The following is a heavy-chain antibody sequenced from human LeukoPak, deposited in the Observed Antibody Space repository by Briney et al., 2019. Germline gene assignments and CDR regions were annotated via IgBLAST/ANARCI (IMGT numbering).Heavy chain of an antibody. D-gene: IGHD6-13*01. CDR2: ISGSGGST. J-gene: IGHJ6*02. CDR1: GFTFSSYA. Sequence: GGSLRLSCAASGFTFSSYAMSWVRQAPGKGLEWVSAISGSGGSTYYADSVKGRFTISRDNSKNTLYLQMNSLRAEDTAVYYCASIADGSWSYGAAAGTDHYYGMDVWGQGTTVTVSS. V-gene: IGHV3-23*01. CDR3: ASIADGSWSYGAAAGTDHYYGMDV.